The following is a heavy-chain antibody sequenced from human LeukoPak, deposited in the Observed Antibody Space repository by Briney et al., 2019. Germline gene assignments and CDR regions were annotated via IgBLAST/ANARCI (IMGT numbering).Heavy chain of an antibody. CDR2: IYGGST. CDR1: GGSINNYY. CDR3: ARAPTGSYGPTDY. D-gene: IGHD3-10*01. V-gene: IGHV4-59*01. J-gene: IGHJ4*02. Sequence: SEPLSLTCTVSGGSINNYYWSWIRQPPGKGLERIGYIYGGSTNHNPSLKRRVTISIDTSKNQFSLKLSSVTAADTAVYYCARAPTGSYGPTDYWGQGTLVPVST.